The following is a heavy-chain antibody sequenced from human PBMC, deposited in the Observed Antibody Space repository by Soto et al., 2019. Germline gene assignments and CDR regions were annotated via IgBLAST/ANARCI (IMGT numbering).Heavy chain of an antibody. V-gene: IGHV3-7*03. J-gene: IGHJ4*02. Sequence: SLRLSCVASGFTFSSSFMGWVRQAPGKGLEWVANINQDGGGTYYVDSVEGRFTISRDNAKDSLYLQMNSLRGEDTAVYYCARYFRGSGRYFFDYWGQGTLVTVSS. CDR2: INQDGGGT. CDR3: ARYFRGSGRYFFDY. D-gene: IGHD6-19*01. CDR1: GFTFSSSF.